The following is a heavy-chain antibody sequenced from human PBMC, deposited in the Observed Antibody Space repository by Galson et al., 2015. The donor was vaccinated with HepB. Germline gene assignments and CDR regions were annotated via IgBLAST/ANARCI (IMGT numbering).Heavy chain of an antibody. V-gene: IGHV4-39*01. CDR1: GGSISSSSYY. CDR2: IYYSGST. Sequence: SETLSLTCTVSGGSISSSSYYWGWIRQPPGKGLEWIGSIYYSGSTYYNPSLKSRVTISVDTSKNQFSLKLSSVTAADTAVYYCASWLDTAMVDFDYWGQGTLVTVSS. D-gene: IGHD5-18*01. CDR3: ASWLDTAMVDFDY. J-gene: IGHJ4*02.